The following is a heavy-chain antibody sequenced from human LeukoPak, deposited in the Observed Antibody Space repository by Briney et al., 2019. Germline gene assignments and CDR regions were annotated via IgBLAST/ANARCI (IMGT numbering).Heavy chain of an antibody. CDR2: ISYDGSNK. CDR3: AGARYSGCDWGYYFDY. CDR1: GFTFSSYA. J-gene: IGHJ4*02. Sequence: PGGSLRLSCAASGFTFSSYAMHWVRQAPGKGLEWVAVISYDGSNKYYADSVKGRFTISRDNSKNTLYLQMNSLRAEDTAVYYCAGARYSGCDWGYYFDYWGQGTLVTVSS. V-gene: IGHV3-30*04. D-gene: IGHD5-12*01.